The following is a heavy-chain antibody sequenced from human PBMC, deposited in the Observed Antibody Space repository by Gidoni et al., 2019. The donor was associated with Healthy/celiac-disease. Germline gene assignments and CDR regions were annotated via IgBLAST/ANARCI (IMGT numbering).Heavy chain of an antibody. V-gene: IGHV4-31*03. CDR3: ARVTPDSWFDP. CDR2: IYYSGST. J-gene: IGHJ5*02. Sequence: QVQLQESGPGLVKPSQTLSLTCTVPAGSISSGGYYWSWIRQHTGKGLEWIGYIYYSGSTYYNPSLKSRVTISVVTSKNQFSLKLSSVTAADTAVYYCARVTPDSWFDPWGQGTLVTVSS. CDR1: AGSISSGGYY.